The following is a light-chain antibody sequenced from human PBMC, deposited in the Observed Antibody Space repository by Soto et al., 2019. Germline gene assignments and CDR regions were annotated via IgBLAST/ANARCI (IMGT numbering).Light chain of an antibody. J-gene: IGKJ5*01. CDR1: EVVTTN. V-gene: IGKV3-15*01. Sequence: EIVMTQSPATLSVSPGERATLSCRASEVVTTNLAWYQQKPGQAPRLLIYGASTRAAGIPARFSGSGSGTHFTLTISSLQSEDFAVYYCQQYSNWPPITFRQGTRLEIK. CDR3: QQYSNWPPIT. CDR2: GAS.